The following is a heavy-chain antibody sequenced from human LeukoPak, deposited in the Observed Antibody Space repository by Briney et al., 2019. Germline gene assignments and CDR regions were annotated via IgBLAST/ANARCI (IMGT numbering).Heavy chain of an antibody. CDR1: GYTFTSYG. J-gene: IGHJ6*03. Sequence: ASVKVSCKASGYTFTSYGISWVRQAPGQGLEWMGWISAYNGNTNYAQKLQGRVTMTTDTSASTAYMELSSLRSEDMAVYYCARDSGSADGSGSYRRNYYYYMDVWGKGTTVTVSS. CDR2: ISAYNGNT. CDR3: ARDSGSADGSGSYRRNYYYYMDV. V-gene: IGHV1-18*03. D-gene: IGHD3-10*01.